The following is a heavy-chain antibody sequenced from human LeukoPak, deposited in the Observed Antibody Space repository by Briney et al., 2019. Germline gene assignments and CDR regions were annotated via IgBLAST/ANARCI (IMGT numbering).Heavy chain of an antibody. CDR2: ISSNGGST. D-gene: IGHD3-22*01. Sequence: PGGSVRLSCSASGFTFSSYAMHWVRQAPGKGLEYVSAISSNGGSTYYEDSVKGRFTISRDNSKNTLYLQMSSLRAEDTAVYYCVKDDAPYYYDSSGYPGGFDYWGQGTLVTVSS. J-gene: IGHJ4*02. V-gene: IGHV3-64D*06. CDR3: VKDDAPYYYDSSGYPGGFDY. CDR1: GFTFSSYA.